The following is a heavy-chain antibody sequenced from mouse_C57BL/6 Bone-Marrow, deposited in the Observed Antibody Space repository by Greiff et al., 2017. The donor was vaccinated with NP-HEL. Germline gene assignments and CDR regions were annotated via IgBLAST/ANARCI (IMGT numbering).Heavy chain of an antibody. CDR1: GFTFSSYG. V-gene: IGHV5-6*02. J-gene: IGHJ2*01. Sequence: EGKRGEDGGDLVKPGGSLKLSCAASGFTFSSYGMSWVRQTPDKRLEWVATISSGGSYTYYPDSVKGRFTISRDNAKKTQNLQMRRMKAEATAKYYCARQLRSYCYNYWGRGTTPTVSA. D-gene: IGHD1-1*01. CDR2: ISSGGSYT. CDR3: ARQLRSYCYNY.